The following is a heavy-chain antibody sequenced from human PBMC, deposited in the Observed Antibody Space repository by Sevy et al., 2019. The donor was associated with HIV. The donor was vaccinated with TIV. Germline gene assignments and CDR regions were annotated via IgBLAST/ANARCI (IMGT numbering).Heavy chain of an antibody. Sequence: GGSLRLSCAASGFAFTNYYAMHWVRQAPGKGLEWVPLISYDGGDKYYADSVKGRFTISRDNFKNTLYLQMNSLTKEDTAVYYCARPRANYVDHYFFYAMDVWGQGTTVTVSS. CDR2: ISYDGGDK. D-gene: IGHD4-17*01. CDR1: GFAFTNYYA. CDR3: ARPRANYVDHYFFYAMDV. V-gene: IGHV3-30-3*01. J-gene: IGHJ6*02.